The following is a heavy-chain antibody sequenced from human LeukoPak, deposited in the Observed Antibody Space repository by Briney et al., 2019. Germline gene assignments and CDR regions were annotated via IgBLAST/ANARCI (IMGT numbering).Heavy chain of an antibody. CDR2: INPSGGST. J-gene: IGHJ4*02. Sequence: ASVKVSCKASGYTFTSYYMHWVRQAPGQGLEWMGIINPSGGSTSYAQKFQGRVTMTRNTSISTAYMELSSLRSEDTAVYYCARFEGYYYDSSGYYVNWGQGTLVTVSS. CDR1: GYTFTSYY. V-gene: IGHV1-46*01. D-gene: IGHD3-22*01. CDR3: ARFEGYYYDSSGYYVN.